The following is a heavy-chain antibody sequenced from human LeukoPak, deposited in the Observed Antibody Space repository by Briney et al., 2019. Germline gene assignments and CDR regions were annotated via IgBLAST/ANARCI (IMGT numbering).Heavy chain of an antibody. CDR1: GFTFDDYA. CDR3: ANSRSLNTGAFDV. CDR2: ISWNSVGI. J-gene: IGHJ3*01. Sequence: PGGSLRLSCAASGFTFDDYAMQWVRQAPGKGLEWISCISWNSVGIGYADSVKGRFTISRDNAKNSLYLQLNSLTAEDTAFYYCANSRSLNTGAFDVWGQGTMVTVSS. V-gene: IGHV3-9*01. D-gene: IGHD1-1*01.